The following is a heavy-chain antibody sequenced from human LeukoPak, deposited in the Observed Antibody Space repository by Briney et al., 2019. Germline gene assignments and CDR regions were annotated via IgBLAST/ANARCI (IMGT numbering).Heavy chain of an antibody. D-gene: IGHD3-16*01. V-gene: IGHV3-7*03. CDR1: GFTFTSYW. J-gene: IGHJ4*02. CDR3: ARAYDYVRY. Sequence: PGGSLRLSCSVSGFTFTSYWMTWVRQAPGKGLEWVANIKQDGSETNYVDSVRGRFSISRDNAKNSLYLQMDSLRAEDTAVYYCARAYDYVRYWGQGTLVTVSS. CDR2: IKQDGSET.